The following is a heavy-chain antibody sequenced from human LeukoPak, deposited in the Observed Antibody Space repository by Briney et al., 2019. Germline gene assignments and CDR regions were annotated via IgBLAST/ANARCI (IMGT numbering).Heavy chain of an antibody. CDR3: VRDGYCVGGSCYDSLEYFDL. CDR2: ISSFRSYI. CDR1: GFTFSSYI. Sequence: AGGSLRLPCAASGFTFSSYIMNWVRQAPGKGLEWVSSISSFRSYIYYADSVKGRFTISRDDATNSLYLQMNSLSAEDTAVYYCVRDGYCVGGSCYDSLEYFDLWGRGTLVTVSS. D-gene: IGHD2-15*01. J-gene: IGHJ2*01. V-gene: IGHV3-21*01.